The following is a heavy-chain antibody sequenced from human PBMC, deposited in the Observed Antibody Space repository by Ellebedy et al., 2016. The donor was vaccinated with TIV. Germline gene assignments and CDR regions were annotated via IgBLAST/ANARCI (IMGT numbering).Heavy chain of an antibody. CDR3: ARDGNLWPDRMDY. CDR2: INPNSGGA. J-gene: IGHJ4*02. CDR1: EYTFTGYY. D-gene: IGHD4-23*01. V-gene: IGHV1-2*02. Sequence: AASVKVSCKASEYTFTGYYMHWARQAPGQGLEWLGWINPNSGGANYAQKFQGRVTMTRDTSIRTAYMELSSLRSDDTAVYYCARDGNLWPDRMDYWGQGTLVTVSS.